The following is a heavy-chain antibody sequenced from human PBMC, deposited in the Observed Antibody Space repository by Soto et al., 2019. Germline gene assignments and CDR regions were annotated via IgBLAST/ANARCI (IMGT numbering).Heavy chain of an antibody. V-gene: IGHV3-23*01. Sequence: EVQLLESGGGLVQPGGSLRLSCTASGLTFSNYRMNWVRQAPGKGLEWVSGITGSGDSTYYADSVKGRFTISRDNSKNTLYLQVNSLRAEDTAVYSCAGSYYYDTSSYFDLWGRGTLLTVSS. D-gene: IGHD3-22*01. J-gene: IGHJ2*01. CDR1: GLTFSNYR. CDR2: ITGSGDST. CDR3: AGSYYYDTSSYFDL.